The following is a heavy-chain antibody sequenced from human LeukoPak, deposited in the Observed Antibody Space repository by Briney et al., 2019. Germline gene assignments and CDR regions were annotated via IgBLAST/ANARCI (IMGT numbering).Heavy chain of an antibody. J-gene: IGHJ3*01. CDR2: IYHSGST. Sequence: SETLSLTCDVSGYSISSGYYWGWIRQPPGKGLEWIGSIYHSGSTYYNPSLKSRVTISVDKSKNQFSLKLSSVTAADTAVYHCARDRDSSGYYLYPDAFDVWGQGTMVTVSS. V-gene: IGHV4-38-2*02. D-gene: IGHD3-22*01. CDR1: GYSISSGYY. CDR3: ARDRDSSGYYLYPDAFDV.